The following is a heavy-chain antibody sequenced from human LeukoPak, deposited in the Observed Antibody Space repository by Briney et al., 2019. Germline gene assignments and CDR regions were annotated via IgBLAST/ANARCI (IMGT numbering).Heavy chain of an antibody. V-gene: IGHV4-59*08. D-gene: IGHD1-26*01. CDR3: ARHAIYSGGYSYWFDP. Sequence: SETLSLTCTVSGGSIPSYYWSWIRQPPGKGLEGIAFVYYSGITNYNPSLKSRASISVDTSKNLCSLRLSSVTAADTAVYYCARHAIYSGGYSYWFDPWGLGTLVTVSS. J-gene: IGHJ5*02. CDR2: VYYSGIT. CDR1: GGSIPSYY.